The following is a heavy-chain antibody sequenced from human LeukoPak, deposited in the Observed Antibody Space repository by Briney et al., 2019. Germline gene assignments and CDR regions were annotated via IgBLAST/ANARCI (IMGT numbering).Heavy chain of an antibody. CDR1: GGSFSGYY. J-gene: IGHJ5*02. CDR3: AREEPGITMVRGVISA. V-gene: IGHV4-34*01. D-gene: IGHD3-10*01. Sequence: SETLSLTCAVYGGSFSGYYWSWIRQPPGKGLEWIGEINHSGSTNYNPSLKSRVTISVDTSKNQFSLKLSSVTAADTAVYYCAREEPGITMVRGVISAWGQGTLVTVSS. CDR2: INHSGST.